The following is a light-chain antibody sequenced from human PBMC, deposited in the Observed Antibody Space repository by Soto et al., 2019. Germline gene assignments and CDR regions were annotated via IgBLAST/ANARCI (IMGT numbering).Light chain of an antibody. CDR3: SSYTTSNTRQIV. Sequence: QSALTQPASVSGSPGQSITISCTGTSSDVGGYNYVSWYQQHPGKAPKFIIYDVSNRSSGVSNRFSGSKSGNTASLTISGLQAEDEADYYCSSYTTSNTRQIVFGTGTKVTVL. CDR1: SSDVGGYNY. J-gene: IGLJ1*01. CDR2: DVS. V-gene: IGLV2-14*01.